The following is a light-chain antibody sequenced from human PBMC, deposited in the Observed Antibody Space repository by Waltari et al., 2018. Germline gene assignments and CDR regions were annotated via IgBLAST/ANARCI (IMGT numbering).Light chain of an antibody. V-gene: IGLV4-69*01. CDR3: QTGGHGTWV. CDR1: SGHSSNV. J-gene: IGLJ3*02. Sequence: QLVLTQSPSASASLGASVKLTCTLSSGHSSNVIAWHQQQPEKGPRYLMKVNSDGSHSKGDKIPDRFSGSSSGAEHYLTISSLQSVDEADYYCQTGGHGTWVFGGGTKLTVL. CDR2: VNSDGSH.